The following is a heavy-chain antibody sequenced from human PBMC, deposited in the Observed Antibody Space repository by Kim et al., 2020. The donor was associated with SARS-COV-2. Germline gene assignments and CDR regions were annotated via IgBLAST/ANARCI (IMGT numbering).Heavy chain of an antibody. Sequence: GGSLRLSCEASGFSFSTHAMQWVRQPPGRGLEWVAVISFDGRHQYYADSVKGRFTISRDNARATLYLQINSLRLDDTSLYYCARAAYFSSAFDMCGQGT. CDR2: ISFDGRHQ. V-gene: IGHV3-30*04. J-gene: IGHJ3*02. CDR1: GFSFSTHA. D-gene: IGHD1-26*01. CDR3: ARAAYFSSAFDM.